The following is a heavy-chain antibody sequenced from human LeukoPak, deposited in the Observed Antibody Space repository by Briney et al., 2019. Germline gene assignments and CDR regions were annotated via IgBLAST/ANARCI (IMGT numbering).Heavy chain of an antibody. J-gene: IGHJ3*02. Sequence: SETLSLTCAVYGGSFSGYYWSWIRQPPGKGLEWIGEINHSGSTNYNPSLKSRVTISVDTSKNQFSLKLSPVTAADTAVYYCARASSGSYGFPKSGAFDIWGQGTMVTVSS. V-gene: IGHV4-34*01. CDR1: GGSFSGYY. D-gene: IGHD1-26*01. CDR3: ARASSGSYGFPKSGAFDI. CDR2: INHSGST.